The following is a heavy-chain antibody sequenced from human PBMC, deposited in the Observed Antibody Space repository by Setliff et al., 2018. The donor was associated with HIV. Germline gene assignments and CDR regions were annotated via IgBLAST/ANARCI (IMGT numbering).Heavy chain of an antibody. CDR1: GYTFTSYA. Sequence: ASVKVSCKASGYTFTSYAMNGVRQAPGQGLAWMGWINTKTGNPTYDQAFTGRFVFSLDTSVSTAFLQITSLKAEDTAVYYCARGGSSWFGWFDPWGQGTLVTVSS. CDR2: INTKTGNP. J-gene: IGHJ5*02. D-gene: IGHD6-13*01. V-gene: IGHV7-4-1*02. CDR3: ARGGSSWFGWFDP.